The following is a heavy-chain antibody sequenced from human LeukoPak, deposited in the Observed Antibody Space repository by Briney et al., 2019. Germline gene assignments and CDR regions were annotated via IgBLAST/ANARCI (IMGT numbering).Heavy chain of an antibody. V-gene: IGHV4-34*01. CDR2: INHSGST. CDR3: ARGFPPVRGIDCAMDV. D-gene: IGHD3-10*01. Sequence: SETLSLTCAVYGGSFSGYYWSWIRQPPGKGLEWIGEINHSGSTNYNPSLKSRVTISVDTSKNQFSLKLSSVTAADTAVYYCARGFPPVRGIDCAMDVWGQGTTVTVSS. J-gene: IGHJ6*02. CDR1: GGSFSGYY.